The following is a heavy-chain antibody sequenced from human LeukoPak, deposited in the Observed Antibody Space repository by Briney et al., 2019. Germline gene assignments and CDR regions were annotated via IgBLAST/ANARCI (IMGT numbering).Heavy chain of an antibody. Sequence: GASVKVSCKASGYTFTGYYMHWVRQAPGQGLEWMGWINPNSGGTNYAQKFQGRVTMTRDTSISTAYMELSRLRSDDTAVYYCARDPTHIPPRLPQGIAAAGADYWGQGTLVTVSS. V-gene: IGHV1-2*02. J-gene: IGHJ4*02. CDR1: GYTFTGYY. D-gene: IGHD6-13*01. CDR2: INPNSGGT. CDR3: ARDPTHIPPRLPQGIAAAGADY.